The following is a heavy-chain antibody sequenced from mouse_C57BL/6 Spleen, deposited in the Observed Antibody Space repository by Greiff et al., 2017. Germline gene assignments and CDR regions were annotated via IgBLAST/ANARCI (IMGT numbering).Heavy chain of an antibody. V-gene: IGHV1-59*01. CDR3: AGGYYEGDYFDY. CDR1: GYTFTSYG. J-gene: IGHJ2*01. Sequence: QVQLQQPGAELARPGTSVKLSCKASGYTFTSYGMHWVKQRPGQGLEWIGVIDPSDSYTYYNQKFKGKATLTVDTSSSTAYMELRSLTSEDSAVYSCAGGYYEGDYFDYWGQGTTLTVSS. CDR2: IDPSDSYT. D-gene: IGHD2-3*01.